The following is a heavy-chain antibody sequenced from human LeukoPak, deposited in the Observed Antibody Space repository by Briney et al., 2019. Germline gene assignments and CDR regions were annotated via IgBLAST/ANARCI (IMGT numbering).Heavy chain of an antibody. CDR1: GGTFSSYA. J-gene: IGHJ6*02. V-gene: IGHV1-69*13. CDR2: IIPIFGTA. CDR3: ASSGNITIFGVVIEYCYYYGMDV. D-gene: IGHD3-3*01. Sequence: ASVKVSCKASGGTFSSYAISWVRQAPGQGLEWMKGIIPIFGTANYAQKFQGRVTITADESTSTAYMELSSLRSEDTAVYYCASSGNITIFGVVIEYCYYYGMDVWGQGTTVTVSS.